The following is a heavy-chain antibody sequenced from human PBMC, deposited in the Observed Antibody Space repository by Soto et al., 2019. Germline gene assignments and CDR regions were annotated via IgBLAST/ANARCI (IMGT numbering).Heavy chain of an antibody. D-gene: IGHD6-13*01. J-gene: IGHJ6*02. CDR2: ISGSGGST. Sequence: GGSLRLSCAASGFTFSSYAMSWVRQAPGKGLEWVSAISGSGGSTYYADSVKGRFSISRDNSKNTLYLQMNSLRAEDTAVYYCAKDGPRGEAGTVTFHPTPHYYYYGMDVWGQGTTVTVSS. CDR1: GFTFSSYA. CDR3: AKDGPRGEAGTVTFHPTPHYYYYGMDV. V-gene: IGHV3-23*01.